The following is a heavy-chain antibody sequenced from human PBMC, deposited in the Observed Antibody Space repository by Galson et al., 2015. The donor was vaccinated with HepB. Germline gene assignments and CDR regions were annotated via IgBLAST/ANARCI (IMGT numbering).Heavy chain of an antibody. D-gene: IGHD2-2*01. J-gene: IGHJ4*02. CDR2: IWYDGSNQ. CDR1: GFTFSRHG. Sequence: SLRLSCAASGFTFSRHGMHWVHQAPGKGLEWVALIWYDGSNQYYGDSVKGRFTISRDNAQNTQYLQMNSLRVEDTAVYYCAREDPTVAVAVLDYWGQGTLVAVSS. V-gene: IGHV3-33*01. CDR3: AREDPTVAVAVLDY.